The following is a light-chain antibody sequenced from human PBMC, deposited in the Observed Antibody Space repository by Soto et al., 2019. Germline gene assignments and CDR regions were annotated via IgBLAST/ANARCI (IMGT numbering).Light chain of an antibody. Sequence: EIVLTQSPGTLSLSPGERATLSCRASQSVSSSYLAWYQQKPGQAPRLLIYGASSRATGIPDRFSGSGSGTDFTLTISRLEPEDFAVYYCQQYGSSPSWTSGQGTKADIK. J-gene: IGKJ1*01. CDR3: QQYGSSPSWT. V-gene: IGKV3-20*01. CDR1: QSVSSSY. CDR2: GAS.